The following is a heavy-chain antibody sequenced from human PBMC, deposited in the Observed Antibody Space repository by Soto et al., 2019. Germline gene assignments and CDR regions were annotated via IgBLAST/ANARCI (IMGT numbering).Heavy chain of an antibody. CDR2: IYHSGIT. CDR1: GGSISSGGYS. V-gene: IGHV4-30-2*01. J-gene: IGHJ4*02. Sequence: QLQLQESGSGLVKPSQTLSLTCAVSGGSISSGGYSWNWIRQPPGKGLEWIGYIYHSGITYFTPSLQSRVTISVDTSRNQFSLNRRSVTAADTAVYYCAGEAGSGTPFFDYWGQGVLVTVSS. CDR3: AGEAGSGTPFFDY. D-gene: IGHD6-13*01.